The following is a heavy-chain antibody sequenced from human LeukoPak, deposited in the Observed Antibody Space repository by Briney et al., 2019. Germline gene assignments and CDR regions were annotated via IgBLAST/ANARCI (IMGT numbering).Heavy chain of an antibody. CDR2: FHLDGRP. V-gene: IGHV4/OR15-8*01. Sequence: PSDTLSLTCGVSGGSVSSTNWWTWIRQPPGKGLEWIGEFHLDGRPNFNPFLKSRLTMSVDLSENHVSLKPTSVTAADTAVYYCAREGGFYRPLDYSGQGTLVTVSS. J-gene: IGHJ4*02. CDR3: AREGGFYRPLDY. D-gene: IGHD6-25*01. CDR1: GGSVSSTNW.